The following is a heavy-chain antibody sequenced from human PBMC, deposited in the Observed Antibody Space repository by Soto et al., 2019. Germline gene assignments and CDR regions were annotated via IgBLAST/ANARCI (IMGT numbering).Heavy chain of an antibody. Sequence: QLQLQESGSGLVKPSQTLSLTCAVSGGSISSGGYSWSWIRQPPGKGLEWIGYIYHSGSTYYNPSLKGRGNISVDRSKNQFSLKLSSVTAADTAVYYCAAGSGLPRYYWGQGTLVTVSS. CDR1: GGSISSGGYS. V-gene: IGHV4-30-2*01. CDR2: IYHSGST. CDR3: AAGSGLPRYY. J-gene: IGHJ4*02. D-gene: IGHD3-10*01.